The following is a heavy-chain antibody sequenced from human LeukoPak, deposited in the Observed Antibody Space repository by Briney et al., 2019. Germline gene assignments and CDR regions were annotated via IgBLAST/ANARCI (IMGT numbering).Heavy chain of an antibody. J-gene: IGHJ3*02. Sequence: GGSLRLSCAASGFTFSSYGMSWVRQTPGKGLEWVSRVSASGGRTYYADSVKGRFTISRDNSKNTLYLQMNSLRAEDTAVYYCAKEGPRGDSDAFDIWGQGTMVTVSS. CDR2: VSASGGRT. CDR1: GFTFSSYG. CDR3: AKEGPRGDSDAFDI. V-gene: IGHV3-23*01. D-gene: IGHD2-21*02.